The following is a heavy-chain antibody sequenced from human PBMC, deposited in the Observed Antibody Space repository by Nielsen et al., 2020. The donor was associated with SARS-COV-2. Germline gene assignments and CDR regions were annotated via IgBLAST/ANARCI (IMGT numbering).Heavy chain of an antibody. D-gene: IGHD3-3*01. Sequence: VRQAPGKGLEWVSSISSSSSYIYYADSVKGRFTISRDNAKNTLYLQMNSLRAEDTAVYYCARGNYDFWSGYYPYYYYYYMDVWGKGTTVTVSS. V-gene: IGHV3-21*01. CDR2: ISSSSSYI. J-gene: IGHJ6*03. CDR3: ARGNYDFWSGYYPYYYYYYMDV.